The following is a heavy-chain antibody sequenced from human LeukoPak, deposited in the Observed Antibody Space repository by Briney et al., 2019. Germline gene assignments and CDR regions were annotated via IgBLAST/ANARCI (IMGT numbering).Heavy chain of an antibody. V-gene: IGHV1-2*06. D-gene: IGHD4-23*01. Sequence: ASVKVSCKASGNTFTAYYIHWVRQAPGQGLEWMGRINPNSGGTDYAQNFRGRVTLTRDTSISTAYMDLTRLRSDDTAVYYCASDQAGPVNSLDPWGQGTLVTVSS. CDR3: ASDQAGPVNSLDP. J-gene: IGHJ5*02. CDR2: INPNSGGT. CDR1: GNTFTAYY.